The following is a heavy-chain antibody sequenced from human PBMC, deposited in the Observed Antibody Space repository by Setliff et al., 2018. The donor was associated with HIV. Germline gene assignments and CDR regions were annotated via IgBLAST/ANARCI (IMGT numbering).Heavy chain of an antibody. V-gene: IGHV1-8*02. CDR3: ARDQVYWQQLLFDY. J-gene: IGHJ4*02. CDR2: MNTNSGNT. Sequence: ASVKVSCKASGDTFTTYDINWVRQATGQGPEWIGWMNTNSGNTGYAQKFQGRVTMTRDTSTSTVYMELSSLRSEDTAVYYCARDQVYWQQLLFDYWGQGTLVTVSS. CDR1: GDTFTTYD. D-gene: IGHD6-13*01.